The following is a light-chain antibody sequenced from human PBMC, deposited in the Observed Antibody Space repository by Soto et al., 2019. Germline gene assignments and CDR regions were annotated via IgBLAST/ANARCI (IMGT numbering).Light chain of an antibody. V-gene: IGLV2-8*01. CDR1: SSDVGGYNY. CDR2: EVI. J-gene: IGLJ3*02. CDR3: SSYAGNNNVV. Sequence: QSVLTQPPSASGSPGQSVTISCTGTSSDVGGYNYVSWYQQHPGKAPKLMIYEVIKRPSGVPDRFSGSKSGNTASLTVSGLQAEDEADYYCSSYAGNNNVVFGGGTKLTVL.